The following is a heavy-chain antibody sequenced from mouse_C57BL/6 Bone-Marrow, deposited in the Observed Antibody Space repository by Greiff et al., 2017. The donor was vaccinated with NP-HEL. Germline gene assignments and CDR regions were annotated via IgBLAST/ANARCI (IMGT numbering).Heavy chain of an antibody. D-gene: IGHD2-4*01. J-gene: IGHJ3*01. Sequence: QVQLQQPGAELVKPGASVKLSCKASGYTFTSYWMHWVKQRPGQGLEWIGMIHPNSGSTNYNEKFKSKATLTVDKSSSTAYMQLSSLTSEDSAVYYCARSYEYDGPWFAYWGQGTLVTVSA. V-gene: IGHV1-64*01. CDR3: ARSYEYDGPWFAY. CDR1: GYTFTSYW. CDR2: IHPNSGST.